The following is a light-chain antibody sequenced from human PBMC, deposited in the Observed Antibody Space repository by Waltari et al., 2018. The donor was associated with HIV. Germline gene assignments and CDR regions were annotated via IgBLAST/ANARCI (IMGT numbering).Light chain of an antibody. V-gene: IGKV2-28*01. CDR2: MSS. Sequence: DVLLTQSPVSLAVTPGESASISCKSSQSLLHKNGKTYLDWYVKKTGQTPQLLMYMSSNLAAGVPVRFSGSGSGTEFTLKISRVEAEDVGLYYCMQALHTPFMFGHGTRLEI. CDR3: MQALHTPFM. J-gene: IGKJ5*01. CDR1: QSLLHKNGKTY.